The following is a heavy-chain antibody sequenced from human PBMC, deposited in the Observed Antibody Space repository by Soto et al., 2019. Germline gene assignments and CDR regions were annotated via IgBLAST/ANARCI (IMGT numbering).Heavy chain of an antibody. CDR1: GFTFSSYG. CDR3: ATEPSSWYRSGVFDI. V-gene: IGHV3-30*03. J-gene: IGHJ3*02. Sequence: GGALRLSWAASGFTFSSYGMHWGRQAPGKGLEWVAVISYDGSNKYYADSVKGRFTISRDNSKNTLYLQMNSLRAEDTAVYYCATEPSSWYRSGVFDIWGQGTMVIVSS. D-gene: IGHD6-13*01. CDR2: ISYDGSNK.